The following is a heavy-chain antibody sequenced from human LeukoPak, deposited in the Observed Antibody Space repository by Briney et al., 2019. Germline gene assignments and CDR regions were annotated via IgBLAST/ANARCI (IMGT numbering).Heavy chain of an antibody. V-gene: IGHV3-30*03. CDR2: ISYDGSNK. J-gene: IGHJ4*02. D-gene: IGHD5-24*01. CDR1: GFTFSSYG. Sequence: GGSLRLSCAASGFTFSSYGMHWVRQAPGKGLEWVAVISYDGSNKYYADSVKGRFTISRDNSKNTLYLQMNSLRAEDTAVYYCAREGGLRWLQLSSGGNLDYWGQGTLVTVSS. CDR3: AREGGLRWLQLSSGGNLDY.